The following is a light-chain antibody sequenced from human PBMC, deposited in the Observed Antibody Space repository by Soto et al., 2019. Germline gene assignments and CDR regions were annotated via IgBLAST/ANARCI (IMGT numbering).Light chain of an antibody. CDR3: QQYGSSSWT. CDR1: QSVSSSY. V-gene: IGKV3-20*01. CDR2: GAS. J-gene: IGKJ1*01. Sequence: EIVLTQSPGTLSLSPGERATLSCRASQSVSSSYLAWYQQKPGQAPRLLIYGASSRATGIPDRFSGSGSGTDFTIPISRLEPEDFAVYYCQQYGSSSWTFGQGTKVEIK.